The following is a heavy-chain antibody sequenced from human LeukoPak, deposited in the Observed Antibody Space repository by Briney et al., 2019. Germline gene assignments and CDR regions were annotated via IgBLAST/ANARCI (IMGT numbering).Heavy chain of an antibody. CDR2: IDSSSRYI. J-gene: IGHJ4*02. D-gene: IGHD2-2*01. V-gene: IGHV3-21*01. CDR1: GFTFSSYN. Sequence: AGSLRLSCAASGFTFSSYNMDWVRQAAGEGLEWVSFIDSSSRYIYQADLVKGRFTISRDNAKSSVFLQMNSLRAEDTAVYYCAGVGGHCTSTSCPPPDYWGQGTLVTVSS. CDR3: AGVGGHCTSTSCPPPDY.